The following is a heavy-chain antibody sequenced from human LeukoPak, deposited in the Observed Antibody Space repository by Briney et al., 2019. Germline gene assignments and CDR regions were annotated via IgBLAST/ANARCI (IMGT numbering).Heavy chain of an antibody. Sequence: SETQSLTCTVSGDSIIRSGYYWAWIRQPPGKGLEWIGNIHTNGYADYNPSLKSRVSISMDESKSQFSLSLISVTAADTAVYFCARWIHRPAGTGDYFDDWGQGTLVTVSS. CDR2: IHTNGYA. CDR1: GDSIIRSGYY. CDR3: ARWIHRPAGTGDYFDD. J-gene: IGHJ4*02. D-gene: IGHD1-1*01. V-gene: IGHV4-39*07.